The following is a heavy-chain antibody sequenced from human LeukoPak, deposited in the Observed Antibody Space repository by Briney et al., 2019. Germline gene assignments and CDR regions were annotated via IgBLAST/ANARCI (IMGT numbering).Heavy chain of an antibody. V-gene: IGHV3-7*05. CDR2: IKQDGSEK. J-gene: IGHJ4*02. D-gene: IGHD2-15*01. Sequence: PGGSLRLSCVASGFTFSNLWMSWVRQAPGKGLEWVANIKQDGSEKYYVDSVKGRFTISRDNAKNSLYLQMNSLRAEDTALYYCARCGVSCYCLEYWGQETLVTVSS. CDR1: GFTFSNLW. CDR3: ARCGVSCYCLEY.